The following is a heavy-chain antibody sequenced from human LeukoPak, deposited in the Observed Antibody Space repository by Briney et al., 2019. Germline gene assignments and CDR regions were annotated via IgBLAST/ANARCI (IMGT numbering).Heavy chain of an antibody. V-gene: IGHV4-59*01. CDR3: ARGICSSTNCYNVFGS. Sequence: SGTLSLTCTVSGGSMSSYFWTWIRQPPGKGLEWIGYIYDSGSTNYNPSLKSRVTISVDTSKNQFSLKLSSVTAADTAVYYCARGICSSTNCYNVFGSWGQGSLVTVSS. CDR2: IYDSGST. D-gene: IGHD2-2*02. J-gene: IGHJ4*02. CDR1: GGSMSSYF.